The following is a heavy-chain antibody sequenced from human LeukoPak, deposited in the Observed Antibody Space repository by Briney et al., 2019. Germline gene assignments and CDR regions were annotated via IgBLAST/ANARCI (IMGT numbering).Heavy chain of an antibody. CDR2: IYYSGST. J-gene: IGHJ6*02. Sequence: PSETLSLTCTVSGGSISSYYWSWIRQPPGKGLEWIGYIYYSGSTNYNPSLKSRVTISVDTSKNQFSLKLSSVTAADTAVYYCARVVTMVRGVIFFGMDVWGQGTTVTVSS. V-gene: IGHV4-59*08. CDR3: ARVVTMVRGVIFFGMDV. D-gene: IGHD3-10*01. CDR1: GGSISSYY.